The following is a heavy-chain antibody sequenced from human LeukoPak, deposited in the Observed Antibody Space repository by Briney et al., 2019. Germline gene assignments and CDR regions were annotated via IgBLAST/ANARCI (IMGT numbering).Heavy chain of an antibody. J-gene: IGHJ3*02. Sequence: GGSLRLSCAASGFTFSSYGMHWVRQAPGKGLEWVAVISYDGSNKYYADSVKGRFTISRDNSKNTLYLQMNSLRAEDTAVYYCAKADYGDYAFGAFDIWGQGTMVTVSS. CDR1: GFTFSSYG. CDR2: ISYDGSNK. D-gene: IGHD4-17*01. V-gene: IGHV3-30*18. CDR3: AKADYGDYAFGAFDI.